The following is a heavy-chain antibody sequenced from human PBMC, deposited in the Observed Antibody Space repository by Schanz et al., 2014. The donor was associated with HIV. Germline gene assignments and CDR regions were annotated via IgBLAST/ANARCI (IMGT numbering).Heavy chain of an antibody. Sequence: QVQLVESGGGVVQPGRSLRLSCAASGFTFSNYAMHWVRQAPGKGLEWVAVISYDGSNKYYADSVKGRFTISRDKAKNSLYLQMNSLRDEDTAVYYCARAGVTDLFDHWGQGTLVTVSS. CDR2: ISYDGSNK. V-gene: IGHV3-30-3*01. J-gene: IGHJ4*02. CDR3: ARAGVTDLFDH. D-gene: IGHD2-21*02. CDR1: GFTFSNYA.